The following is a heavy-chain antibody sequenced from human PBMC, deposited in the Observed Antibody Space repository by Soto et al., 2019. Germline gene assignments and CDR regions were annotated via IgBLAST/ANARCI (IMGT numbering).Heavy chain of an antibody. CDR1: GVTFNSYA. V-gene: IGHV1-69*13. D-gene: IGHD3-10*01. Sequence: ASVKVSCKASGVTFNSYAISWVRQAPGQGLEWMGGIIPIFGTANYAQKFQGRVTITADESTSTAYMELSSLRSEDTAVYYCARFGAGREYYYYGMDVWGQGTTVTVSS. CDR3: ARFGAGREYYYYGMDV. CDR2: IIPIFGTA. J-gene: IGHJ6*02.